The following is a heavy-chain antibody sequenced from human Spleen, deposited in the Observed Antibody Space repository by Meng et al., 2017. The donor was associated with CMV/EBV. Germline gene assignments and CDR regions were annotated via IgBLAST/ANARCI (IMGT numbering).Heavy chain of an antibody. J-gene: IGHJ4*02. CDR1: GFTFNSYS. V-gene: IGHV3-30-3*01. CDR3: SRDRLQYGSGSYYTDF. D-gene: IGHD3-10*01. Sequence: GGSLRLSCTASGFTFNSYSMHWVRQAPGKGLEWVAVVSYDGNIKYYADSVKGRLSISRDNSKDTVYLQIKSLRGEDTAVYYCSRDRLQYGSGSYYTDFWGQGTMVTVSS. CDR2: VSYDGNIK.